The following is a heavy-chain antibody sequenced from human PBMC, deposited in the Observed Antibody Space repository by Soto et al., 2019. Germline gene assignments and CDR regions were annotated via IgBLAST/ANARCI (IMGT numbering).Heavy chain of an antibody. D-gene: IGHD2-15*01. CDR2: TYYRSKWYN. CDR3: ARGPRYCSGGSCYSLYWFDP. J-gene: IGHJ5*02. Sequence: PSQTLSLTCAISGDSVSSNSAAWNWIRQSPSRGLEWLGRTYYRSKWYNDYAVSVKSQITINPDTSKNQFSLQLNSVTPEDTAVYYCARGPRYCSGGSCYSLYWFDPWGQGTLVTVPS. V-gene: IGHV6-1*01. CDR1: GDSVSSNSAA.